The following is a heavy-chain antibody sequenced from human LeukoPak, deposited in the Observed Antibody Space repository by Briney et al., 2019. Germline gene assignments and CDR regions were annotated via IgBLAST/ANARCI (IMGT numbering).Heavy chain of an antibody. Sequence: PGGSLRLSCAASGFTFSSYAMSWVRQAPGKGLEWVSAISGSGGSTYYADSVKGRFTISRDNAKNSLYLQMNSLRAEDTALYHCARGDIVVVPAAMAGRDYLNYMDVWGKGTTVTISS. J-gene: IGHJ6*03. CDR2: ISGSGGST. CDR3: ARGDIVVVPAAMAGRDYLNYMDV. V-gene: IGHV3-23*01. D-gene: IGHD2-2*01. CDR1: GFTFSSYA.